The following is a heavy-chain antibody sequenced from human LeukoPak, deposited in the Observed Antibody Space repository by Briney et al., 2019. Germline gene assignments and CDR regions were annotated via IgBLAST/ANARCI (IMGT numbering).Heavy chain of an antibody. CDR3: ARHRGTSSGRNDY. D-gene: IGHD3-22*01. Sequence: SETLSLTCSVSSGSISSSNYYWGWIRRPPGKGLEWIGSIYYSGNTYYNPSLKSRVTISVDASKNQFSLKLSSVTAADTAVYYCARHRGTSSGRNDYWGQGTLVTVSS. CDR1: SGSISSSNYY. V-gene: IGHV4-39*01. CDR2: IYYSGNT. J-gene: IGHJ4*02.